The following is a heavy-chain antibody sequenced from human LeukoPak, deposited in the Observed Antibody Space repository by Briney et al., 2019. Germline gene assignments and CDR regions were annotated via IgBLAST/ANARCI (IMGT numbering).Heavy chain of an antibody. CDR1: GFTFSSYG. CDR3: AKDLRVWGATAPFDY. Sequence: GGSLRLSCAASGFTFSSYGMHGVRQAPGKGLEWVAVISYDGSNKYYADSVKGRSTISRDNSKNTLYLQMNSLRAEDTAVYYCAKDLRVWGATAPFDYWGQGTLVTVSS. J-gene: IGHJ4*02. V-gene: IGHV3-30*18. D-gene: IGHD3-16*01. CDR2: ISYDGSNK.